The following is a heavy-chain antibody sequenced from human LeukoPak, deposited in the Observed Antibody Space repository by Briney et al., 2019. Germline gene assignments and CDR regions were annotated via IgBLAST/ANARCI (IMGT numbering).Heavy chain of an antibody. J-gene: IGHJ4*02. CDR3: ARELGGDYDY. Sequence: SETLSLTCTVSGGSISSYYWSWIRQPPGKGLEWIGYIYYSGSTNYNPSLKSRVTISVDTSKNQFALKLSSVTAADTAVYYCARELGGDYDYWGQGTLVTVSS. CDR1: GGSISSYY. D-gene: IGHD4-17*01. V-gene: IGHV4-59*01. CDR2: IYYSGST.